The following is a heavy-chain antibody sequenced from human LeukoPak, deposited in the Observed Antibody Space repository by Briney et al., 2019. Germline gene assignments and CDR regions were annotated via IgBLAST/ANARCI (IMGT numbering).Heavy chain of an antibody. CDR1: GGSFSGYY. CDR2: INHSGST. CDR3: ASQEYYYDSSGYANWFDP. V-gene: IGHV4-34*01. Sequence: SETLSLTCAVYGGSFSGYYWSWIRQPPGKGLEWIGEINHSGSTNYNPSLKSRVTISVDTSKNQFSLKLNSVTAADTAVYYCASQEYYYDSSGYANWFDPWGQGTLVTVSS. D-gene: IGHD3-22*01. J-gene: IGHJ5*02.